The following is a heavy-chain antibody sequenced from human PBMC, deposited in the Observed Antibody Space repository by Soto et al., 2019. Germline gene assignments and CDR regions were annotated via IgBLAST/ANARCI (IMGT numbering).Heavy chain of an antibody. CDR1: GASISSDNR. V-gene: IGHV4-4*02. CDR2: ISQSGTT. Sequence: QVQLQESGPGLGKPSGTLSLTCAVSGASISSDNRWTWVRQPPGEGLEWIGEISQSGTTKYNPSLASRVTISVDQSKNQFSLRLTSMTAADTAVYYCAKKVPAALRLYYFFGLDVWGQGTTVTVSS. D-gene: IGHD2-15*01. J-gene: IGHJ6*02. CDR3: AKKVPAALRLYYFFGLDV.